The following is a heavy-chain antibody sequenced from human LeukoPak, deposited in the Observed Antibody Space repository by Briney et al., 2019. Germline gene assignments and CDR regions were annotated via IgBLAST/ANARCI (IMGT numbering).Heavy chain of an antibody. D-gene: IGHD4-17*01. V-gene: IGHV4-38-2*02. Sequence: SETLSLTCTVSGYSISSGYYWGWIRQPPGKGLEGIGSGYHIGSTYFNPSLRSRVTILIDILKNQFSLKMSSVTAADTAIYYCARVGDYGDYVNWFDPWGPGTLVTVSS. CDR1: GYSISSGYY. J-gene: IGHJ5*02. CDR3: ARVGDYGDYVNWFDP. CDR2: GYHIGST.